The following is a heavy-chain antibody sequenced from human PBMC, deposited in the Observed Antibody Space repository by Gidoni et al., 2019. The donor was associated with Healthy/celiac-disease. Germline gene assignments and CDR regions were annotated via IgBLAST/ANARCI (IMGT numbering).Heavy chain of an antibody. CDR2: SNPNSGNT. CDR3: ARGGDYDFWSGYLSYYYGMDV. J-gene: IGHJ6*02. CDR1: GYTLPRYD. D-gene: IGHD3-3*01. Sequence: QVHLVQSGAEVQKPGTSMKVSCTASGYTLPRYDITWGRQATGQGRAWMGWSNPNSGNTGYEQKFQGRVTMTRNTSISTAYMELSSLRSEYTAVYYCARGGDYDFWSGYLSYYYGMDVWGQGTTGTVSS. V-gene: IGHV1-8*01.